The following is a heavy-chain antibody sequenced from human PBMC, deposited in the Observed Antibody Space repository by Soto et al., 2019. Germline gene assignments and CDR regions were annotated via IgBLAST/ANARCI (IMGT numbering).Heavy chain of an antibody. J-gene: IGHJ4*02. D-gene: IGHD3-16*02. Sequence: PSETLSLTCAVSSGSISSSDWWSWVRQPPGKGLEWIGEIYQNGYTNYDPSFKSRVTISIDKSKNQFSLNLSSVTAADTAVYYCASRVITFGGVIVPEFYYWGQGTLVTVSS. V-gene: IGHV4-4*02. CDR3: ASRVITFGGVIVPEFYY. CDR1: SGSISSSDW. CDR2: IYQNGYT.